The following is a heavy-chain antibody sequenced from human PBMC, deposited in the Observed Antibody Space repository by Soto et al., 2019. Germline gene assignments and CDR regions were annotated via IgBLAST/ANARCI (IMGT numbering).Heavy chain of an antibody. V-gene: IGHV4-31*03. J-gene: IGHJ3*02. CDR3: AREWELRRGAFDI. CDR2: IYYSGST. Sequence: SETLSLTCTVSGGSISSGGYYWSWIRQHPGKGLEWIGYIYYSGSTYYNPSLKSRVTISVDTSKNQFSLKLSSVTTADTAVYYCAREWELRRGAFDIWGQGTMVTVSS. CDR1: GGSISSGGYY. D-gene: IGHD1-26*01.